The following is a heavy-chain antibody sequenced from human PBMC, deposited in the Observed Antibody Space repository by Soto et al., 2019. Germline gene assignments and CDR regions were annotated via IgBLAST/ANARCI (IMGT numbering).Heavy chain of an antibody. D-gene: IGHD2-15*01. CDR3: ARDGGSGGSWFDP. CDR1: GGSISSSNW. CDR2: IYHGGST. Sequence: SETLSLTCAVSGGSISSSNWWSWVRQPPGKGLEWIGEIYHGGSTNYNPSLKSRVTISVDKSKNQFSLKLSSVTAADTAVYYCARDGGSGGSWFDPWGQGTLVTVSS. V-gene: IGHV4-4*02. J-gene: IGHJ5*02.